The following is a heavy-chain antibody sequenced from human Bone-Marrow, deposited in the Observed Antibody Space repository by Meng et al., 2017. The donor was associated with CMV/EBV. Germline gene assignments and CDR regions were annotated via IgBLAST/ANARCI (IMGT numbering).Heavy chain of an antibody. Sequence: GESLKISCAASGFTFSSYSMNWVCQAPGKGLEWVSYISSSGSTIYYADSVKGRFTISRDNAKNSLYLQMNSLRAEDTAVYYCARDLVVYYYYGMDVWGQGTTVTVSS. V-gene: IGHV3-48*04. CDR2: ISSSGSTI. D-gene: IGHD3-22*01. J-gene: IGHJ6*01. CDR1: GFTFSSYS. CDR3: ARDLVVYYYYGMDV.